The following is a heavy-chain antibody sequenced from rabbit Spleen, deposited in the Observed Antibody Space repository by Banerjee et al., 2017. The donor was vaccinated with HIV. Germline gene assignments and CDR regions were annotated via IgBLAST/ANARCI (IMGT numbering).Heavy chain of an antibody. J-gene: IGHJ4*01. CDR3: ARDLPGVIGWNFGW. D-gene: IGHD1-1*01. CDR1: GFDFSASDY. V-gene: IGHV1S45*01. Sequence: QEQLVESGGGLVQPGGSLKLSCKASGFDFSASDYICWVRQAPGKGLEWIACINGVTGKAVYASWAKGRFTFSKTSSTTVTLQMTSLTAADTATYFCARDLPGVIGWNFGWWGPGTLVTVS. CDR2: INGVTGKA.